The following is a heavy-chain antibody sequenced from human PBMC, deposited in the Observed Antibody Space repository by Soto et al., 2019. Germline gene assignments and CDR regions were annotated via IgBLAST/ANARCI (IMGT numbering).Heavy chain of an antibody. CDR2: IYPAGNT. Sequence: SETLSLTCAVSGVSISDSTSYWGWIRQPPGKGLEWIGTIYPAGNTYYNPSLKSRVTISVDRSKNQFSLKLSSVTAADTAVYYCARVPDRWGQGTLVTVSS. V-gene: IGHV4-39*07. J-gene: IGHJ5*02. D-gene: IGHD2-2*01. CDR1: GVSISDSTSY. CDR3: ARVPDR.